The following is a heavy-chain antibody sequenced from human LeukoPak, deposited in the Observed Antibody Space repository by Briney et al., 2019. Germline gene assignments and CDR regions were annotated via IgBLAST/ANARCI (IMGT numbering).Heavy chain of an antibody. D-gene: IGHD6-13*01. CDR3: ARGELGYSSSWTSSAFDI. Sequence: SVKVSCKASGGTFSSYAISWVRQAPGQGPEWMGGIIPIFGTANYAQKFQGRVTITADKSTSTAYMELSSLRSEDTAVYYCARGELGYSSSWTSSAFDIWGQGTMVTVSS. V-gene: IGHV1-69*06. J-gene: IGHJ3*02. CDR2: IIPIFGTA. CDR1: GGTFSSYA.